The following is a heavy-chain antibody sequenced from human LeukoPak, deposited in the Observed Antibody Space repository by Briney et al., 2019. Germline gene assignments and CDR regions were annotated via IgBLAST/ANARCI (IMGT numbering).Heavy chain of an antibody. CDR1: GGSISSGDYY. CDR3: ATRVCTSCYPNYWYFDL. Sequence: SETLSLTRTVSGGSISSGDYYWSWIRQPPGKGLEWIGYIYYSGSTYYNPSLKSRVTMSVDTSKNQFSLKLSSVTAADTAVYYCATRVCTSCYPNYWYFDLWGRGTLVTVSS. D-gene: IGHD2-2*01. V-gene: IGHV4-61*08. J-gene: IGHJ2*01. CDR2: IYYSGST.